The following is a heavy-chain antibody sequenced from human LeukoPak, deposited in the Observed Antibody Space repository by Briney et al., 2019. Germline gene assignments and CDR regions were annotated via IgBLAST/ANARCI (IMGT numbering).Heavy chain of an antibody. CDR1: GGSISNYY. CDR3: ARGSISSLVF. CDR2: IYYSGST. D-gene: IGHD6-6*01. Sequence: SETLSLTCTVSGGSISNYYWSWIRQPPGKGLEWIGYIYYSGSTNYNPSLKSRVTISVDTSKNQFSLKLSSVTAADTAVYYCARGSISSLVFWGQGILVTVSS. J-gene: IGHJ4*02. V-gene: IGHV4-59*01.